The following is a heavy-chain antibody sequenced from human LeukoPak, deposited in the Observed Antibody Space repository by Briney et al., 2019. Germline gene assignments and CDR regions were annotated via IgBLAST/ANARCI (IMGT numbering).Heavy chain of an antibody. Sequence: PGGSLRLSCAASGFTFSSYAMHWVRQAPGKGLEWVAVISYDGSNKYYAVSVKGRFTISRDNSKNTLYLQMNSLSPEDTAVYYCALGYSYGKAAFDIWGQGTMVTVSS. CDR3: ALGYSYGKAAFDI. CDR1: GFTFSSYA. CDR2: ISYDGSNK. D-gene: IGHD5-18*01. J-gene: IGHJ3*02. V-gene: IGHV3-30-3*01.